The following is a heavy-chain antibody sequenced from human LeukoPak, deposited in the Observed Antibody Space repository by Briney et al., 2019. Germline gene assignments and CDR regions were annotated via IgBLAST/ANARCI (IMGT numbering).Heavy chain of an antibody. CDR2: IYYSGST. V-gene: IGHV4-59*01. CDR1: GGSISSYY. J-gene: IGHJ3*02. CDR3: AREAKSGAFDI. D-gene: IGHD4/OR15-4a*01. Sequence: PSETLSLTCTVSGGSISSYYWSWLRQPPGKGLEWIGYIYYSGSTNYNPSLKSRVTISVDTSKNQFSLKLSSVTAADTAVYYCAREAKSGAFDIWGQGTMVTVSS.